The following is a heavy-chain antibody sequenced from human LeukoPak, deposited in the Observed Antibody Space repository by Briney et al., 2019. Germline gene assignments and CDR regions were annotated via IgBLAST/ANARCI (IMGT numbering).Heavy chain of an antibody. CDR2: INPNSGGT. CDR3: ARGNWPDAFDI. V-gene: IGHV1-2*02. D-gene: IGHD1-1*01. Sequence: ASVKVSCKASGYTFTGYYMHWVRQAPGQGLEWMGWINPNSGGTNYARKFQGRVTMTRDTSISTAYMELSRLRSDDTAVYYCARGNWPDAFDIWGQGTMVTVSS. CDR1: GYTFTGYY. J-gene: IGHJ3*02.